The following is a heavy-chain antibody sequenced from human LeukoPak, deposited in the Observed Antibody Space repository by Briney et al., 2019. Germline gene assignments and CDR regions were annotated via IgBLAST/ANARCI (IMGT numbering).Heavy chain of an antibody. CDR1: GGSISSYF. V-gene: IGHV4-4*07. J-gene: IGHJ4*02. CDR2: IYTSGST. CDR3: ARGSDYDHRNFDY. Sequence: SETQSLTCTVSGGSISSYFWGWIRQPAGKGLEWIGRIYTSGSTNYNPSLKSRVTMSVDTSKNQFSLKLSSVTAADTAVYYCARGSDYDHRNFDYWGQGTLVIVFS. D-gene: IGHD5-12*01.